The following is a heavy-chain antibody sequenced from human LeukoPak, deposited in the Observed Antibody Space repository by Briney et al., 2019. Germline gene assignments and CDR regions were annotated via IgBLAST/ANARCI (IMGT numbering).Heavy chain of an antibody. CDR1: GFTFSSYA. D-gene: IGHD6-19*01. CDR2: ISGSGGST. Sequence: GGSLRLSCAASGFTFSSYAMSRVRQAPGKGLEWVSAISGSGGSTYYADSVKGRFTISRDNSKNTLYLQMNNLRAEDTAVYYCAKDPLAVAGRNYWGQGTLVTVSS. V-gene: IGHV3-23*01. CDR3: AKDPLAVAGRNY. J-gene: IGHJ4*02.